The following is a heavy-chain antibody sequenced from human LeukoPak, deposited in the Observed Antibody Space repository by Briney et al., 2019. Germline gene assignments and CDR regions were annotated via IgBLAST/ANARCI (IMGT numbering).Heavy chain of an antibody. V-gene: IGHV1-2*06. CDR2: INPNSGGT. J-gene: IGHJ6*03. CDR3: ARDLIMITFAGPDYYYYYMDV. Sequence: ASVKVSCKASGYTFTGYYMHWVRQAPGQGLEWMGRINPNSGGTNYAQKFQGRVTMTRDTSISTAYMELSRLRSDDTAVYYCARDLIMITFAGPDYYYYYMDVWGKGTTVTVSS. CDR1: GYTFTGYY. D-gene: IGHD3-16*01.